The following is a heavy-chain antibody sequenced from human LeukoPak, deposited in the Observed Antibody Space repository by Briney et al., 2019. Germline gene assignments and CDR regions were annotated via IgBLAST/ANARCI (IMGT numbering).Heavy chain of an antibody. J-gene: IGHJ4*02. V-gene: IGHV4-39*07. Sequence: SETLSLTCTVSGGSIGSSSYYWGWIRQPPGKGLEWIGSIYYSGSTYYNPSLKSRVTISVDTSKNQFSLKLSSVTAADTAVYYCARDGALWFGESLSFDYWGQGTLVTVSS. D-gene: IGHD3-10*01. CDR1: GGSIGSSSYY. CDR3: ARDGALWFGESLSFDY. CDR2: IYYSGST.